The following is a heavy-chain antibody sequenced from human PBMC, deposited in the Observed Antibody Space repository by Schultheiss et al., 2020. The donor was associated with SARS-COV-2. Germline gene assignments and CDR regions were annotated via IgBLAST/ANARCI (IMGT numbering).Heavy chain of an antibody. CDR3: ARGVGGWFDP. V-gene: IGHV3-48*03. CDR1: GFTFSSYA. D-gene: IGHD1-26*01. J-gene: IGHJ5*02. Sequence: GESLKISCAASGFTFSSYAMHWVRQAPGKGLEWVSYISSSGSTIYYADSVKGRFTISRDNAKNSLYLQMNSLRAEDTAVYYCARGVGGWFDPWGQGTLVTVSS. CDR2: ISSSGSTI.